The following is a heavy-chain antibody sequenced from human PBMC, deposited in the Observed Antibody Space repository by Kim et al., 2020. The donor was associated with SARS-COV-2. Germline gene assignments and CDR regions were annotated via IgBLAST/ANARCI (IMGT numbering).Heavy chain of an antibody. CDR3: ARLVPGDY. J-gene: IGHJ4*02. Sequence: SRSTGYAQKYQGRDTLPRNTSISTAYMELSSLRSEDTAVYYCARLVPGDYWGQGTLVTVSS. V-gene: IGHV1-8*01. CDR2: SRST.